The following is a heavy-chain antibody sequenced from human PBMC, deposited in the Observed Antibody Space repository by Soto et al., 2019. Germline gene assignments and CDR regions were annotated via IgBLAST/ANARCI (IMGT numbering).Heavy chain of an antibody. CDR1: GGSISSGGYY. Sequence: SETLSLTCTVSGGSISSGGYYWSWIRQHPGKGLEWIGYIYYSGSTYYNPSLKSRVTISVDTSKNQFSLKLSSVTAADTAVYYCARYLGSRSNWFDPWGQGTLVTVSS. D-gene: IGHD6-13*01. CDR2: IYYSGST. V-gene: IGHV4-31*03. CDR3: ARYLGSRSNWFDP. J-gene: IGHJ5*02.